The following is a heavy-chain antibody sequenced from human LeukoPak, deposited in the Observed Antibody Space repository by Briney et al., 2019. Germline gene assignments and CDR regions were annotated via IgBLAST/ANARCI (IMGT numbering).Heavy chain of an antibody. CDR1: GGSISSSSHY. D-gene: IGHD3-16*01. Sequence: SETLSLTCTVSGGSISSSSHYWGWIRQPPGKGLEWIGSIYYSGSTYYNPSLKSRVTISVDTSKNQFSLKLSSVTAADTAVYYCARHPRGGLRRRGYFDYWGQGTLVTVSS. CDR2: IYYSGST. CDR3: ARHPRGGLRRRGYFDY. V-gene: IGHV4-39*07. J-gene: IGHJ4*02.